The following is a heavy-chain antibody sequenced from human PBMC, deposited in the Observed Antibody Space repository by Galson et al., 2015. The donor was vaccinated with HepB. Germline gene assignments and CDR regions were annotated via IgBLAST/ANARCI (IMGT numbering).Heavy chain of an antibody. Sequence: SLRLSCRASGFTFDDYTMLWGGHTAGKGVGWNALIHWDGTSAYYADSVRGRFTVSRDNSKDSLYLQMNSLKTEDTALYYCTKDNGDYGFDYWGQGTLVTVSS. CDR2: IHWDGTSA. V-gene: IGHV3-43*01. D-gene: IGHD4-17*01. J-gene: IGHJ4*02. CDR1: GFTFDDYT. CDR3: TKDNGDYGFDY.